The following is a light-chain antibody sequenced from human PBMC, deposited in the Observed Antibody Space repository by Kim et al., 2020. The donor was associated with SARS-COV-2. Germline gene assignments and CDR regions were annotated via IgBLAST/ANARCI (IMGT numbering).Light chain of an antibody. J-gene: IGKJ2*01. CDR1: QTVGSNY. CDR2: GAS. CDR3: QQYGSSPYT. V-gene: IGKV3-20*01. Sequence: EIVLTQNPGTLSLSPGERATLSCRASQTVGSNYLAWYQQRPGQAPRLLISGASSRATGIPDKFSGSGSGTDFTLTISRLEPEDFAVYYCQQYGSSPYTFGQGTKLEI.